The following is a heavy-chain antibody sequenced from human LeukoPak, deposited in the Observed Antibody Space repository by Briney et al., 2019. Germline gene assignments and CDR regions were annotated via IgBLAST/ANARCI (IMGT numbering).Heavy chain of an antibody. CDR3: ARDGSDTKRSFDP. V-gene: IGHV1-46*01. CDR1: GYTFTNYG. CDR2: INPSVGNT. J-gene: IGHJ5*02. Sequence: ASVKVSCKASGYTFTNYGLSWVRQAPGQGLEWMGIINPSVGNTIYAQQFQGRVTMTGDTSTSTVYTELSSLRSEDTAVYYCARDGSDTKRSFDPWGQGTLVTVSS. D-gene: IGHD2-2*01.